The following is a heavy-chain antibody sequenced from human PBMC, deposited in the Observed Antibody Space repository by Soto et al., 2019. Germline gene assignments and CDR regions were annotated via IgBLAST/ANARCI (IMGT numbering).Heavy chain of an antibody. Sequence: SETLSLTCNVSGGSLSGYYWSWIRQPAGKGLEWIGRIYFSGDTHYNPSLKSRVTMSIDSSKNQFSLRLTSVTAADTAVYSCARGVVIPKIDAFDLWGQGTLVTVSS. V-gene: IGHV4-4*07. CDR2: IYFSGDT. CDR1: GGSLSGYY. CDR3: ARGVVIPKIDAFDL. J-gene: IGHJ3*01. D-gene: IGHD3-22*01.